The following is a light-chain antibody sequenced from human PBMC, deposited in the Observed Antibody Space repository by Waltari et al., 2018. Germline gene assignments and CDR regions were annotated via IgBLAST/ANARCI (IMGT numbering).Light chain of an antibody. CDR1: SGSIASNS. Sequence: NFMLTQPHSVSESPGKTVTISCTRSSGSIASNSVQWYQQRPGSSPTTVISEDNQRPSGVPDRFSGSIDSSSNSASLTISGLKTEDEADFYCQSYDSSNRDVVFGGGTKLTVL. V-gene: IGLV6-57*01. CDR3: QSYDSSNRDVV. J-gene: IGLJ2*01. CDR2: EDN.